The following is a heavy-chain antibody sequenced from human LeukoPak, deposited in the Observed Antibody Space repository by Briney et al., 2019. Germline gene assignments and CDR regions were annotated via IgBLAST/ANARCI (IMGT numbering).Heavy chain of an antibody. D-gene: IGHD2-8*02. CDR2: ISPYNGNT. V-gene: IGHV1-18*01. J-gene: IGHJ6*03. Sequence: ASVKVSCKASGYTFTSYGISWVRQAPGQGLEWMGWISPYNGNTNYAQKLQGRVTMTTDTSTSTAYMELRSLRSDDTAVYYCARQYTGGYGYYYYYYMDVWGKGTTVTVSS. CDR1: GYTFTSYG. CDR3: ARQYTGGYGYYYYYYMDV.